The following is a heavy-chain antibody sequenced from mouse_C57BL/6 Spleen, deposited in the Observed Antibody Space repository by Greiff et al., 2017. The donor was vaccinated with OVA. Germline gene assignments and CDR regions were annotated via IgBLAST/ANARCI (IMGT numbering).Heavy chain of an antibody. CDR2: IDPSDSYT. V-gene: IGHV1-50*01. CDR1: GYTFTSYW. D-gene: IGHD1-1*01. J-gene: IGHJ2*01. CDR3: ARDTTDDY. Sequence: QVQLQQPGAELVKPGASVKLSCKASGYTFTSYWMQWVKQRPGQGLEWIGEIDPSDSYTNYNQKFKGKATLTVDTSSSTAYMQLSSLTSEDSAVYYCARDTTDDYWGQGTTLTVSS.